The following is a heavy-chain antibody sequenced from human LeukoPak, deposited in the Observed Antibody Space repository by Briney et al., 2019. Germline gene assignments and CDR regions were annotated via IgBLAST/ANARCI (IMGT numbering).Heavy chain of an antibody. CDR3: ARGLRSSQNFDY. D-gene: IGHD4-17*01. V-gene: IGHV3-21*01. CDR2: ISSSSSYI. CDR1: RFTFSSYS. Sequence: PGGSLRLSCAASRFTFSSYSMNWVRQAPGKGLEWVSSISSSSSYIYYADSVKGRFTISRDNAKNSLYLQMNSLRAEDTAVYYCARGLRSSQNFDYWGQGTLVTVSS. J-gene: IGHJ4*02.